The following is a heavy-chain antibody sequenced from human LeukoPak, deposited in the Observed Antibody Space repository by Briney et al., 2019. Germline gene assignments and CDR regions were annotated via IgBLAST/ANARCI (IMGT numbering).Heavy chain of an antibody. D-gene: IGHD1-7*01. Sequence: ASVKVSCKASGYTFTSYDINWVRQATGQGLEWMGWMNPDSGNTGYAQKFQGRVTMTRNTSISTAYMELSSLTSEDTAVYYCARVGGANWNYHRPDYWGQGTLVTVSS. J-gene: IGHJ4*02. CDR2: MNPDSGNT. CDR1: GYTFTSYD. CDR3: ARVGGANWNYHRPDY. V-gene: IGHV1-8*01.